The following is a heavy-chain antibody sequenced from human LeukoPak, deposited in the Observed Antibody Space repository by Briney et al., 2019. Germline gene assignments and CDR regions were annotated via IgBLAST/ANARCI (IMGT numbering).Heavy chain of an antibody. CDR1: GGSFSGCY. CDR2: INHSGST. V-gene: IGHV4-34*01. J-gene: IGHJ4*02. CDR3: ARGRYCSSTSCYAHFDY. D-gene: IGHD2-2*01. Sequence: SETLSLTCAVYGGSFSGCYWSWIRQPPGKGLEWIGEINHSGSTNYNPSLKSRVTISVDTSKNHFSLQLSSVTAADTAVYFCARGRYCSSTSCYAHFDYWGQGTLVTVSS.